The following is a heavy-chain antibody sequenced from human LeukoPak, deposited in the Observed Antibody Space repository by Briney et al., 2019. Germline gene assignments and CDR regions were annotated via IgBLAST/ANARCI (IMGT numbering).Heavy chain of an antibody. J-gene: IGHJ4*02. Sequence: GASVKVSCKTSGYTFATYFMHWVRQAPGQGLEWMGYIKPNSGVTNYAQKFRGRVTTTRDTSITTAYMELSRLRSDDTAVYYCARGFSSWYLSPYYLEYCGQGTPVTVSS. V-gene: IGHV1-2*02. CDR1: GYTFATYF. CDR2: IKPNSGVT. CDR3: ARGFSSWYLSPYYLEY. D-gene: IGHD6-13*01.